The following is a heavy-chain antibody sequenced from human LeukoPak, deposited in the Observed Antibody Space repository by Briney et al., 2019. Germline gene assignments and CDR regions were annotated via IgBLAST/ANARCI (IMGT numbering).Heavy chain of an antibody. D-gene: IGHD6-19*01. CDR1: GIAFSDSA. V-gene: IGHV3-23*01. CDR3: VKGACSSGCSGNH. CDR2: ITDSYNT. J-gene: IGHJ5*02. Sequence: GGSLRLSCAASGIAFSDSAMYWVRQAPGKGLECVSVITDSYNTYYRDSVKGRFTVSRDNSRKTLFLQMSSLRVDDTALYYCVKGACSSGCSGNHWGQGTRVIVSS.